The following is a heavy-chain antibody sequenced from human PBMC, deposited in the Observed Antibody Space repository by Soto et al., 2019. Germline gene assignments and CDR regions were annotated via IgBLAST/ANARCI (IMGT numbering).Heavy chain of an antibody. V-gene: IGHV3-13*01. CDR3: VRGLPGGFDP. CDR1: GFIFSNFD. J-gene: IGHJ5*02. D-gene: IGHD3-10*01. CDR2: IGFAGDT. Sequence: VSLRLSCGASGFIFSNFDMHWVRQTTEKGLEWVSGIGFAGDTNYSGSVKGRFTISRENAKNSLFLQMNSLRVGDTAVYYCVRGLPGGFDPWGQGTLVTVSS.